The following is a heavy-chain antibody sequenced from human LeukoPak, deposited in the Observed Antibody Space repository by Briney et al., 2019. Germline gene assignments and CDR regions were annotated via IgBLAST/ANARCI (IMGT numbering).Heavy chain of an antibody. J-gene: IGHJ4*02. Sequence: GESLKISCKGFGYSFSSYWIGWVRQMPGKGLEWMGIIYPGDSDTRYSPSFQGQVTISADKSITTAYLQWSSLKASDTAMYYCARPWDFGGNYYFDYWGQGTLVTVSS. CDR2: IYPGDSDT. D-gene: IGHD4-23*01. V-gene: IGHV5-51*01. CDR1: GYSFSSYW. CDR3: ARPWDFGGNYYFDY.